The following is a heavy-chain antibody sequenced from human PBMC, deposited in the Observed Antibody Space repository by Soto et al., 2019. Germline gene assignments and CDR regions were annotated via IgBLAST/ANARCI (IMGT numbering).Heavy chain of an antibody. Sequence: QVQLQESGPGLVKPSETLSLTCTVSGGSITNYYCSWFRQTPGTGLEWIGYIQYSGYSAYNLSLKRRVTMSMDTSKTHFSLMLESVTAADKDVYYCARHGFGTLHGLVDVWGQGTTVIVSS. CDR3: ARHGFGTLHGLVDV. D-gene: IGHD3-10*01. V-gene: IGHV4-59*08. CDR1: GGSITNYY. CDR2: IQYSGYS. J-gene: IGHJ6*02.